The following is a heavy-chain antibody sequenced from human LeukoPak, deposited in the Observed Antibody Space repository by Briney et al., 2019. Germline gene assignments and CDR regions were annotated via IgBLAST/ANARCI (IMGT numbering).Heavy chain of an antibody. CDR1: GGSMSSYY. CDR2: IYYSGST. J-gene: IGHJ3*02. Sequence: SETLSLTCTVSGGSMSSYYWSWIRQPPGKGLEWIGYIYYSGSTNYNPSLNSRVTISVDTSKNQFSLKLSSLTAADAAVYYCARGDTAMVTGAFDIWGQGTMVTVSS. CDR3: ARGDTAMVTGAFDI. D-gene: IGHD5-18*01. V-gene: IGHV4-59*01.